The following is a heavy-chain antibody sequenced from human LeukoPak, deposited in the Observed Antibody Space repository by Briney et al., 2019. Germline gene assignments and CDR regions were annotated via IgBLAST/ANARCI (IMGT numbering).Heavy chain of an antibody. V-gene: IGHV3-7*01. CDR3: ARDREFESGSEGDY. D-gene: IGHD3-10*01. CDR1: GFTFSRYW. CDR2: IKQGGSEI. Sequence: GGSLRLSCVGSGFTFSRYWMSWVRRAPGKGLEYVALIKQGGSEIYHLDSVKGRFTISRDDAKNSLYLQMNSLRVEDTAVYYCARDREFESGSEGDYWGQGTLVTVSS. J-gene: IGHJ4*02.